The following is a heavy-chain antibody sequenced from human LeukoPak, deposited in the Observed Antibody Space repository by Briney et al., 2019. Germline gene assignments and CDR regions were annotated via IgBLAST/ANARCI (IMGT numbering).Heavy chain of an antibody. Sequence: QPGGSLRLSCAAPGFTFSSYGMHWVRQAPGKGLEWVSAISGSGGSTYYADSVKGRFTISRDNSKNTLYLQMNSLRAEDTAVYYCAKDPPTVFSSSGDYWGQGTLVTVSS. CDR3: AKDPPTVFSSSGDY. J-gene: IGHJ4*02. CDR1: GFTFSSYG. CDR2: ISGSGGST. V-gene: IGHV3-23*01. D-gene: IGHD6-6*01.